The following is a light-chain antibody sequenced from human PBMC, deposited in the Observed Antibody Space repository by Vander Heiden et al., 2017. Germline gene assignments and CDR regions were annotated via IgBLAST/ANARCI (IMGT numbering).Light chain of an antibody. CDR3: CSYACSLYV. V-gene: IGLV2-23*02. Sequence: QSALTQPASVSGSPGQSITISCTGTSSDVGSYNLVSWYQQRPGQAPKLMIYEVSKWPSGISDRFSGSKSGNTASLTISGLQAEDEADYYCCSYACSLYVFGTGTKVTVL. CDR2: EVS. J-gene: IGLJ1*01. CDR1: SSDVGSYNL.